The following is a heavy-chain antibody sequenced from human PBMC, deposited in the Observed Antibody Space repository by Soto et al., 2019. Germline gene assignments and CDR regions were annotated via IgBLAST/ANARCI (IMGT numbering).Heavy chain of an antibody. CDR1: GYSFTGNS. CDR2: INPNNGET. V-gene: IGHV1-2*02. Sequence: ASVKVSCKASGYSFTGNSIHWVRQAPGQGLEWMGWINPNNGETIYAQKFQGRVTMTEDTSTDTAYMELSSLRSEDTAVFYCATEASGIAAAGNYYYMDVWGKGTTVTVSS. D-gene: IGHD6-13*01. CDR3: ATEASGIAAAGNYYYMDV. J-gene: IGHJ6*03.